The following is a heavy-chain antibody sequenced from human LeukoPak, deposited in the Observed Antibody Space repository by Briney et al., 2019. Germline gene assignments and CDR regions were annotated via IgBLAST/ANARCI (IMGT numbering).Heavy chain of an antibody. Sequence: GGSLRLSCAASGFTFSRYWMTWVRQAPGKGLEWVGRIKSKTDGGTTDYAAPVKGRFTISRDDSKNTLYLQMNSLKTEDTAVYYCTTGWGDSSGYYPIDYWGQGTLVTVSS. CDR2: IKSKTDGGTT. V-gene: IGHV3-15*01. J-gene: IGHJ4*02. CDR1: GFTFSRYW. D-gene: IGHD3-22*01. CDR3: TTGWGDSSGYYPIDY.